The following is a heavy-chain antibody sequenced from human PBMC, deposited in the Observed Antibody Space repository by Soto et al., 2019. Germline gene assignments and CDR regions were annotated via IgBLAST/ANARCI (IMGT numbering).Heavy chain of an antibody. CDR3: AREVVYYFDY. CDR1: GGSISSSSYY. Sequence: PSETLSLTCTVSGGSISSSSYYWGWIRQPPGKGLEWIGYIYYSGSTNYNPSLKSRVTISVDTSKNQFSLKLSSVTAADTAVYYCAREVVYYFDYWGQGTLVTVSS. V-gene: IGHV4-61*01. J-gene: IGHJ4*02. D-gene: IGHD2-15*01. CDR2: IYYSGST.